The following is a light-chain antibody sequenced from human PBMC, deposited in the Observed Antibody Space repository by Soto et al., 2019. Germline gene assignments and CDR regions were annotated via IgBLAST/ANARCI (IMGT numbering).Light chain of an antibody. CDR3: QQYGSSPAIT. CDR2: DTS. J-gene: IGKJ5*01. V-gene: IGKV3-20*01. Sequence: EVVMTQSPATLSVSPGEGATLSCRASQGIGDTLAWYQHKPGQTPRLLIYDTSSRATGTPDRFSGIGSGTDFTLTISRLEPEDFAVYYCQQYGSSPAITFGQGTRLEIK. CDR1: QGIGDT.